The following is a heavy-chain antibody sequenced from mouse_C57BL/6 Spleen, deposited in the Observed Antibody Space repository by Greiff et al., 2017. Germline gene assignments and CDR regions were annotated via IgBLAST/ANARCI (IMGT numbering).Heavy chain of an antibody. Sequence: VQLKESGPELVKPGASVKISCKASGYTFTDYYINWVKQRPGQGLEWIGWIYPGSGNTKYNEKFKGKATLTVDTSSSTAYMQLSSLTSEDSAVYVCARDYGGVYWYFDVWGTGTTVTVSS. CDR3: ARDYGGVYWYFDV. V-gene: IGHV1-84*01. CDR2: IYPGSGNT. D-gene: IGHD1-1*01. CDR1: GYTFTDYY. J-gene: IGHJ1*03.